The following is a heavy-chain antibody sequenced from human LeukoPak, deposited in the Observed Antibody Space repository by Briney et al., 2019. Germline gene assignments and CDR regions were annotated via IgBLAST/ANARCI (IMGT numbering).Heavy chain of an antibody. CDR2: INHSGST. J-gene: IGHJ4*02. CDR1: GGSFSGYY. V-gene: IGHV4-34*01. Sequence: SETLSLTCAVYGGSFSGYYWSWIRQPPGKGLEWIGEINHSGSTNYNPSLKSRVTISVDTSKNQFSLKLSSVTAADTAAYYCARGRKYYYDSSGYYAIYYFDYWGQGTLVTVSS. CDR3: ARGRKYYYDSSGYYAIYYFDY. D-gene: IGHD3-22*01.